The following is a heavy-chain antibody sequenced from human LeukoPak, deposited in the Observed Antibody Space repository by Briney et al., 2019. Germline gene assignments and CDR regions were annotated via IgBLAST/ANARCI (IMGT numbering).Heavy chain of an antibody. J-gene: IGHJ4*02. Sequence: SGTLSLTCGVSGVSITNTNYWTWVRQPPGKGLEWIGEVNLQGSTNYNPSLMGRVAISVDTSENHISLQLTSVTAADTAVYYCAREGGPYRPLDYSGPGTLVTVSS. CDR2: VNLQGST. CDR1: GVSITNTNY. V-gene: IGHV4-4*02. CDR3: AREGGPYRPLDY.